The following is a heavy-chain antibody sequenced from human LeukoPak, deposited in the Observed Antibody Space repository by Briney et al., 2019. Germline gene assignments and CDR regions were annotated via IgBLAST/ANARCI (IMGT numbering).Heavy chain of an antibody. CDR3: ARAMSIAAAVDV. CDR2: ISSSSSYI. J-gene: IGHJ6*02. D-gene: IGHD6-13*01. Sequence: PGGSLRLSCAASGFTFSSYSMNWVRQAPGKGLGWVSSISSSSSYIYYADSVKGRFTISRDNAKNSLYLQMNSLRAEDTAVYYCARAMSIAAAVDVWGQGTTVTVSS. V-gene: IGHV3-21*01. CDR1: GFTFSSYS.